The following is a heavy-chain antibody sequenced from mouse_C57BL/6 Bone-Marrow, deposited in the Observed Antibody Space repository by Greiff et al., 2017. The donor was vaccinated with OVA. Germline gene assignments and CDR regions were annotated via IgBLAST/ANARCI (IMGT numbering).Heavy chain of an antibody. V-gene: IGHV1-61*01. D-gene: IGHD1-1*01. CDR3: ATYGSSYDYFDY. Sequence: QVQLQQPGAELVRPGSSVKLSCKASGYTFTSYWMDWVKQRPGQGLEWIGNIYPSDSETHYNQKFKDKATLTVDKSSSTAYMQLSSLTSEDSAVYYCATYGSSYDYFDYWGQGTTLTVSS. CDR2: IYPSDSET. J-gene: IGHJ2*01. CDR1: GYTFTSYW.